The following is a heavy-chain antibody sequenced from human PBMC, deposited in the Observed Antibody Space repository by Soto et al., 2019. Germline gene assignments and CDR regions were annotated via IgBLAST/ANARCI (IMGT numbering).Heavy chain of an antibody. Sequence: SETLSLTCTVSGGSISSVGYYWSWIRQHPGKGLEWIGYIYYSGSTYYNPSLKSRVTISVDTSKNQFSLKLSSVTAADTAVYYCARGYFDWFNWFDPWGQGTLVTVSS. D-gene: IGHD3-9*01. V-gene: IGHV4-31*03. CDR1: GGSISSVGYY. CDR2: IYYSGST. J-gene: IGHJ5*02. CDR3: ARGYFDWFNWFDP.